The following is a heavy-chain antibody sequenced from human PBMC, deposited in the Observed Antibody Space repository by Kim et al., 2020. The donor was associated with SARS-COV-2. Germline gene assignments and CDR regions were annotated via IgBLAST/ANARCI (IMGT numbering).Heavy chain of an antibody. D-gene: IGHD3-10*01. Sequence: GGSLRLSCVASGFTFSSYAMHWVRQAPGKGLEWVAVISYDGSNKNYADSVKGRFTISRDNSKNTLYLQMNSLRAEDTALYYCASAPRPRVWGDKYCYF. V-gene: IGHV3-30*04. CDR1: GFTFSSYA. J-gene: IGHJ4*03. CDR3: ASAPRPRVWGDKYCYF. CDR2: ISYDGSNK.